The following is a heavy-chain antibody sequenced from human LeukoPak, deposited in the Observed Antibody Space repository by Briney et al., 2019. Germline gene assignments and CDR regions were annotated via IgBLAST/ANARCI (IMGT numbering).Heavy chain of an antibody. Sequence: SETLSLTCTVSGGSINSGSYYWSWIRQPAGKGLEWIGRIYTGGSTYYNPSYNPSLKSRVTISVDTSKNQFSLKLSSVTAADTAVYYCARDDYSIAAAGTRWGQGTLVTVSS. V-gene: IGHV4-61*02. CDR2: IYTGGST. D-gene: IGHD6-13*01. J-gene: IGHJ4*02. CDR1: GGSINSGSYY. CDR3: ARDDYSIAAAGTR.